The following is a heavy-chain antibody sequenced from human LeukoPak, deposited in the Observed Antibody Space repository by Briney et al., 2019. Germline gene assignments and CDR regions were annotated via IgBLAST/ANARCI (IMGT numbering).Heavy chain of an antibody. CDR3: AKAPVTTCRGAFCYPFDY. CDR1: GFTLSSYA. V-gene: IGHV3-23*01. D-gene: IGHD2-15*01. CDR2: ISDTGNT. Sequence: PGGSLRLSCAASGFTLSSYAMRWVRQAPGKGLELVSAISDTGNTYHADSVKGRFTISRDSSKNTLFLQMNRLRPEYAAVYYCAKAPVTTCRGAFCYPFDYWGLGTLVTVSS. J-gene: IGHJ4*02.